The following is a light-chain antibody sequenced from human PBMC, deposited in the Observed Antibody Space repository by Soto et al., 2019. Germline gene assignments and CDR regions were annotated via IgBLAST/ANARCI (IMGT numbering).Light chain of an antibody. J-gene: IGKJ1*01. V-gene: IGKV1-33*01. CDR2: DAS. CDR1: QDISNY. Sequence: DIQMTQSPSSLSASVGDRVTITCQASQDISNYLNWYHQKPGKAPKLLIYDASNLETGVPSRFSGSGSGTEFALTISSLQPDDFATYYCQYYNTFSGTFGQGTKVDI. CDR3: QYYNTFSGT.